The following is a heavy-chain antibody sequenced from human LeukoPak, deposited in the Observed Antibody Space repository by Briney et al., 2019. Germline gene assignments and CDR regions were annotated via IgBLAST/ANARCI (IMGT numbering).Heavy chain of an antibody. CDR2: IYYSGST. CDR3: ARIGLGATRGAFDI. Sequence: SETLSLTCTVSGGSISSSSYYWGWIRQPPGKGLEWIGSIYYSGSTYYNPSLKSRVTISVDTSKNQFSLKLSSVTAADTVVYYCARIGLGATRGAFDIWGQGAMVTVSS. D-gene: IGHD1-26*01. V-gene: IGHV4-39*01. CDR1: GGSISSSSYY. J-gene: IGHJ3*02.